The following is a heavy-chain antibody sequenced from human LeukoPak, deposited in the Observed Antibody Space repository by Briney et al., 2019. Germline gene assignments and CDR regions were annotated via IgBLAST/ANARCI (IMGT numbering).Heavy chain of an antibody. CDR2: IYTSGST. V-gene: IGHV4-4*07. CDR1: GGSISSYY. Sequence: PSETLSLTCTVSGGSISSYYWSWIRQPAGKGLEWIGRIYTSGSTNYNPSLKSRVTMSVDTSKNQCTLKLSSVTAADTAVYYCARGLVNGGYWYFDLCGRGTLVTVSS. CDR3: ARGLVNGGYWYFDL. J-gene: IGHJ2*01. D-gene: IGHD6-19*01.